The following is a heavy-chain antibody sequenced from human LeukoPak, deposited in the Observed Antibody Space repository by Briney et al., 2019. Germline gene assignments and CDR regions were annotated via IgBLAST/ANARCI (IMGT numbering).Heavy chain of an antibody. CDR2: IIPIFGTA. CDR1: GGTFSSYA. D-gene: IGHD3-10*01. Sequence: ASVKVSCKASGGTFSSYAISWVRQAPGQGLEWIGGIIPIFGTANYAQKFQGRVTITTDESTSTAYMELSSLRSEDTAVYYCARGFGELSSYFDYWGQGTLVTVSS. V-gene: IGHV1-69*05. CDR3: ARGFGELSSYFDY. J-gene: IGHJ4*02.